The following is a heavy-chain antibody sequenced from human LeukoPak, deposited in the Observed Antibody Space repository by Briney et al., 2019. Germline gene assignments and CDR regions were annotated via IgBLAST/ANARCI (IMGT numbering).Heavy chain of an antibody. CDR2: ISSSGSRT. V-gene: IGHV3-23*01. D-gene: IGHD6-13*01. Sequence: GGSLRLSCEASGFTLSSYAMSWVRQAPGKGLECVSGISSSGSRTYYADSVKGRFTISRDNSKKTLYLQMNSLRAEDTAVYYCARDLGPLYIRTWYFFDYWGQGTLVTVSS. CDR3: ARDLGPLYIRTWYFFDY. J-gene: IGHJ4*02. CDR1: GFTLSSYA.